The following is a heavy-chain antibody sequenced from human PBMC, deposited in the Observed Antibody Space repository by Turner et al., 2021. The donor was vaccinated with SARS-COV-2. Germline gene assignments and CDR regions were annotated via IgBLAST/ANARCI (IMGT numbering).Heavy chain of an antibody. CDR3: ARQGREQWLASNWFDP. V-gene: IGHV4-39*01. CDR2: IYYSGST. CDR1: GGSISSSSYY. J-gene: IGHJ5*02. D-gene: IGHD6-19*01. Sequence: QLQLQESGPGLVKPSETLSLTCTVSGGSISSSSYYWGWIRQPPGKGLEWIGSIYYSGSTYYNPSLKSRVTISVDTSKNQFSLKPSSVTAADTAVYYCARQGREQWLASNWFDPWGQGTLVTVSS.